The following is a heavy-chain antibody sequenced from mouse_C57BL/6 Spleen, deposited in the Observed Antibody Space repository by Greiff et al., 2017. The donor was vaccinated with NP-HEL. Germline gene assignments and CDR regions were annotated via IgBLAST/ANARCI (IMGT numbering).Heavy chain of an antibody. Sequence: EVQLQQSGPELVKPGDSVKISCKASGYSFTGYFMNWVMQSHGKSLEWIGRINPYNGDTFYNQKFKGKATLTVDKSSSTAHMELRSLTSEDSAVYYCARDYYGSSFYWYFDVWGTGTTVTVSS. V-gene: IGHV1-20*01. CDR2: INPYNGDT. CDR1: GYSFTGYF. CDR3: ARDYYGSSFYWYFDV. J-gene: IGHJ1*03. D-gene: IGHD1-1*01.